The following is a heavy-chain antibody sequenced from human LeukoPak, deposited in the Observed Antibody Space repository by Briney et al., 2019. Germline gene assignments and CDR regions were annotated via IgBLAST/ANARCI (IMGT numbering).Heavy chain of an antibody. J-gene: IGHJ4*02. CDR3: AREYTSTWFPCDY. CDR2: ISVTSGST. CDR1: GFTFSNYN. Sequence: GGSLRLSCAASGFTFSNYNMNWVRQAPGKGLEWVSSISVTSGSTYYADSVKGRFTVSRDNSKNTLYLQMNSLRAEDTGVYYCAREYTSTWFPCDYWGQGTLVTVSS. V-gene: IGHV3-23*01. D-gene: IGHD6-13*01.